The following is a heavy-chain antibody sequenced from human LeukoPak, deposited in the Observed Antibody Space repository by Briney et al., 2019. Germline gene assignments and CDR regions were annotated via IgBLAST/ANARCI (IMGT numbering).Heavy chain of an antibody. V-gene: IGHV3-48*03. CDR1: GFTFSNYD. D-gene: IGHD6-19*01. CDR2: ISESGGAI. Sequence: GGSLRLSCAASGFTFSNYDMNWVRQAPGKGPEWISYISESGGAIYYAESVKGRFTISRDNARNSVSLQMNSLRAEDTAVYYCARAEGIAVAGNYYYGMDVWGKGTTVTVSS. J-gene: IGHJ6*04. CDR3: ARAEGIAVAGNYYYGMDV.